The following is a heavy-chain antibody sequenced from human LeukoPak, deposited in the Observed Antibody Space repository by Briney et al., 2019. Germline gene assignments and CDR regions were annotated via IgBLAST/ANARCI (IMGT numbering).Heavy chain of an antibody. Sequence: SETLSLTCTVPGGSISGHYWSWIRQPPGKGLEWIGYIYYSGSTHYNPSLKSRVTISVDTSKNQFSLKLSSVTAADTAVYYCARNRESYFDLWGRGTLVTVSS. V-gene: IGHV4-59*11. D-gene: IGHD3-16*02. CDR1: GGSISGHY. J-gene: IGHJ2*01. CDR3: ARNRESYFDL. CDR2: IYYSGST.